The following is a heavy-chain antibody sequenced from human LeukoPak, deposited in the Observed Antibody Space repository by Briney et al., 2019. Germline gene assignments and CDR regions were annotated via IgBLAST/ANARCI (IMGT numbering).Heavy chain of an antibody. CDR2: IYSGGST. D-gene: IGHD6-13*01. CDR1: GFTVSSNY. Sequence: PGGSLRLSCAASGFTVSSNYMSWVRQAPGMGLEWVSVIYSGGSTYYADSVKGRFTISRDNSKNTLYLQMNSLRAEDTAVYYCARVKQQLESFDYWGQGTLVTVSS. CDR3: ARVKQQLESFDY. J-gene: IGHJ4*02. V-gene: IGHV3-53*01.